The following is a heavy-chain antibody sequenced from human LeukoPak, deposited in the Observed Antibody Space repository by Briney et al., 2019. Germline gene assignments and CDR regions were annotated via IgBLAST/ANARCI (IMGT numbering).Heavy chain of an antibody. J-gene: IGHJ4*02. V-gene: IGHV3-21*01. CDR3: ARRLVSVLMVYAIRSGNGLDY. CDR2: ISSSSSYI. D-gene: IGHD2-8*01. Sequence: GRSLRLSCAASGFTFSSYSMNWVRQAPGKGLEWVSSISSSSSYIYYADSVKGRFTISRDNAKNSLYLQMNSLRAEDTAVYYCARRLVSVLMVYAIRSGNGLDYWGQGTLVTVSS. CDR1: GFTFSSYS.